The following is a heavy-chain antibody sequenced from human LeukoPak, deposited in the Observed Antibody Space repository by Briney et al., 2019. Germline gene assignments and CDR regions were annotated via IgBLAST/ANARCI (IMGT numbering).Heavy chain of an antibody. D-gene: IGHD3-16*02. J-gene: IGHJ4*02. CDR1: GGTFSTFA. Sequence: GASVKVSCKASGGTFSTFAISWVRQAPGQGLEWMGGIIPMFAAANYPQKFQGRLTIIADESTGSAHMELTSLRAEDTAIYYCALPSVIGTSTYYFDYWGQGTLVTVSS. CDR2: IIPMFAAA. CDR3: ALPSVIGTSTYYFDY. V-gene: IGHV1-69*13.